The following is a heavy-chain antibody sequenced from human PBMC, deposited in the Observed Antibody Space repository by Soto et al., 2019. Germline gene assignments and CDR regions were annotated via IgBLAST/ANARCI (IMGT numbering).Heavy chain of an antibody. D-gene: IGHD2-21*02. CDR3: ARDVVVTANDNWFDP. V-gene: IGHV4-4*07. CDR1: CGSIISYY. J-gene: IGHJ5*02. CDR2: IYTSGST. Sequence: PSETLSLTCTFSCGSIISYYWSWIRQPAGKGLEWIGRIYTSGSTNYNPSLKSRVTMSVDTSKNQFSLKLSSVTAADTAVYYCARDVVVTANDNWFDPWGQGTLVTVSS.